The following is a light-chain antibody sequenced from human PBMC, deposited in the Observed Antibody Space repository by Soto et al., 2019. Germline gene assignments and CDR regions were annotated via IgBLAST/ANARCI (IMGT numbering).Light chain of an antibody. J-gene: IGKJ5*01. CDR2: QAS. CDR1: QSLSRW. Sequence: DNEMTQSPSTLAAFVGDRVTITCRASQSLSRWLAWYQQKPGKPPKLLIYQASNLESGVPSRLGGSASVTEFTLTISSLQPDDFATYYCQQYNTYSRITFGQGTRLEFK. CDR3: QQYNTYSRIT. V-gene: IGKV1-5*03.